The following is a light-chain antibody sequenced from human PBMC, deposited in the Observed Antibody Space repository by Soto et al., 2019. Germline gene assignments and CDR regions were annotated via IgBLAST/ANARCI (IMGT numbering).Light chain of an antibody. CDR1: QSVSSD. Sequence: EIVMTQSPAALSVSPGERATLSCRASQSVSSDLAWYHQKPGQAPRLLIYGASTRATGIPARFSGSGSGTEFTLTINSLQSEDFALYYCPQYTNRPRTSAQGTKVDI. V-gene: IGKV3-15*01. CDR2: GAS. J-gene: IGKJ1*01. CDR3: PQYTNRPRT.